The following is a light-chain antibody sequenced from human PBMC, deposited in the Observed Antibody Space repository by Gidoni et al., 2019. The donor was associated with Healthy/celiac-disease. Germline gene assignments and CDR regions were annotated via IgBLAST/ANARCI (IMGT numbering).Light chain of an antibody. CDR1: QSISSY. J-gene: IGKJ1*01. Sequence: DIQMTQSPSSLSASVGDRVPITCRASQSISSYLNWYQQKPGKAPKLLIYAASSLQSGVPSRFSGSGSGTDFTLTISSLQPEDFATYYCQQSYSTPRTFXXXTKVEIK. CDR2: AAS. CDR3: QQSYSTPRT. V-gene: IGKV1-39*01.